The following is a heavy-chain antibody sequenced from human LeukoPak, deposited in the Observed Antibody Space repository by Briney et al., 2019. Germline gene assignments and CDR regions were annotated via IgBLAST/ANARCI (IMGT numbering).Heavy chain of an antibody. Sequence: TGGSLRLSCAASGFTFSSYAMSWVRHAPGKGLEWVSAISGSGGSTYYADSVKGRFTISRDNSKNTLYLQMNSLRAEDTAVYYCAKPGTQQLVRDAFDIWGQGTMVTVSS. CDR3: AKPGTQQLVRDAFDI. D-gene: IGHD6-13*01. CDR2: ISGSGGST. J-gene: IGHJ3*02. CDR1: GFTFSSYA. V-gene: IGHV3-23*01.